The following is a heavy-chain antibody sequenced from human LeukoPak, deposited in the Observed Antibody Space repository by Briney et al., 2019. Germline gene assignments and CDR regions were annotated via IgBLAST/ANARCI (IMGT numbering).Heavy chain of an antibody. J-gene: IGHJ4*02. CDR3: ARCGLWAGLDY. V-gene: IGHV4-59*01. CDR2: IYYSGST. CDR1: GGSISSYY. D-gene: IGHD1-26*01. Sequence: SQTLSLTCTVSGGSISSYYWSWIRQPPGKGLEWIGYIYYSGSTNYNPSLKSRVTISVDTSKNQFSLKLSSVTAADTAVYYCARCGLWAGLDYWGQGTLVTVSS.